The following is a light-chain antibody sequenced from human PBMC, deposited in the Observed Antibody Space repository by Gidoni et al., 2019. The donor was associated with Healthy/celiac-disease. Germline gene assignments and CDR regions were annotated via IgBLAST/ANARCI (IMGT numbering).Light chain of an antibody. CDR2: DAS. CDR3: QQRSNWPPENT. V-gene: IGKV3-11*01. J-gene: IGKJ3*01. CDR1: QSVSSY. Sequence: EIVLTQSPATLSLSPGERATLSCRASQSVSSYLAWYQQKPGQAPRLLIYDASNRATGIPARFSGSGSGIDFTLTISSLEPEDFAVYYCQQRSNWPPENTFGPGTKMDIK.